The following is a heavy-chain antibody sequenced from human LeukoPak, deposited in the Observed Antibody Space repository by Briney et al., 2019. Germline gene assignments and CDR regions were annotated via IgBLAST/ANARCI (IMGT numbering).Heavy chain of an antibody. J-gene: IGHJ4*02. CDR1: GGSISSSSYY. CDR3: ASTKPAAIFLDY. D-gene: IGHD2-2*01. Sequence: SETLSLTCTVSGGSISSSSYYWGWIRQPPGKGLEWIGSIYYSGSTYYNPSLKSRVTISVDTSKNQFSLKLSSVTAADTAVYYCASTKPAAIFLDYWGQGTLVTVSS. V-gene: IGHV4-39*07. CDR2: IYYSGST.